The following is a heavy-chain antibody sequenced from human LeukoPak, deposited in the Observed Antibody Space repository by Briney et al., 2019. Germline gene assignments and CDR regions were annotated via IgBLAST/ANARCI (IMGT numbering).Heavy chain of an antibody. CDR2: IYYSGST. CDR1: GGSMRSNY. CDR3: VKDNGRWFDP. V-gene: IGHV4-59*01. Sequence: SETLSLTCTVSGGSMRSNYWSLTRQPPGKGLEWIGNIYYSGSTNYNPSLRSRVTISIDPSKNQFSLKLSSVTAADTAIYYCVKDNGRWFDPWGQGTLVIVSS. D-gene: IGHD1-26*01. J-gene: IGHJ5*02.